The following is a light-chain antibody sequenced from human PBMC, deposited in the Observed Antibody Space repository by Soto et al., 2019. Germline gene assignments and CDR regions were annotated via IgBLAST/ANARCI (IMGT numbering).Light chain of an antibody. V-gene: IGLV2-23*01. CDR1: SSDVGSYNL. CDR2: EGS. Sequence: QSALTQPASVSGSPGQSITISCTGTSSDVGSYNLVSWYQQHPGKAPKLMIYEGSKRPSGVSNRFSGSKSGNTASLTISGLPAEDEADYYCCSFAGLNTLLFGGGTKVTV. CDR3: CSFAGLNTLL. J-gene: IGLJ2*01.